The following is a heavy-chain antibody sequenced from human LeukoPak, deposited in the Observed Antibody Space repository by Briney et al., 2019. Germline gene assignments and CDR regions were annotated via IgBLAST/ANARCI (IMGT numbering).Heavy chain of an antibody. CDR2: IYSGGST. CDR3: VKDRRNPYRPEGPFDP. D-gene: IGHD1-14*01. V-gene: IGHV3-53*05. Sequence: QPGGSLRLSCAASGFTVSSNYMSWVRQAPGKGLEWVSVIYSGGSTYYADSVKGRFTISRDNVMNSLYLQMNSLRPEDTALYYCVKDRRNPYRPEGPFDPWGQGTLVTVSS. J-gene: IGHJ5*02. CDR1: GFTVSSNY.